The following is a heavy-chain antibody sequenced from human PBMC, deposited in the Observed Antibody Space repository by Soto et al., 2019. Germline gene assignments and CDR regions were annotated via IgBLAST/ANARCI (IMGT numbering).Heavy chain of an antibody. D-gene: IGHD2-15*01. CDR1: GGSIRSFS. Sequence: LSLTCSVSGGSIRSFSWSLIWQPPGRGLEWIGYIYNSGSTNYNPSLKSRATISVDTSKNQFSLTLTSVTAADTAVYYCARFHKYSEANWFDPWGQGTLVTVSS. CDR2: IYNSGST. J-gene: IGHJ5*02. V-gene: IGHV4-4*09. CDR3: ARFHKYSEANWFDP.